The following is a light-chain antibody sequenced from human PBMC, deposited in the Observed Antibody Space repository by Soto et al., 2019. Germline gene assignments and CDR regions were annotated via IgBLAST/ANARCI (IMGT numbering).Light chain of an antibody. Sequence: QSALTQPACVSGSPGQSITISCTGTSSDVGGYNDVSWYQQHPGKAPKLMIYDVSNRPSGVSNRFSGSKSGNTASLTISGLQAEDEADYYCNSYTSSSTLLFGGATKLTVL. CDR2: DVS. J-gene: IGLJ2*01. V-gene: IGLV2-14*01. CDR1: SSDVGGYND. CDR3: NSYTSSSTLL.